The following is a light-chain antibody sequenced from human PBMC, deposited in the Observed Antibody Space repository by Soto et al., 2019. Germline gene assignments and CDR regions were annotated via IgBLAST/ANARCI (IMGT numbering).Light chain of an antibody. CDR1: QSLNND. Sequence: DIQMTQSPSTLSXSXXXXXTXXXXASQSLNNDLAWYQQKPGKAPNLLIYDASTLERGVPSRFSGTGSGTEFTLAINSLQPDDFATYYCQQYHRSSITFGQGTRLEIK. CDR2: DAS. CDR3: QQYHRSSIT. V-gene: IGKV1-5*01. J-gene: IGKJ5*01.